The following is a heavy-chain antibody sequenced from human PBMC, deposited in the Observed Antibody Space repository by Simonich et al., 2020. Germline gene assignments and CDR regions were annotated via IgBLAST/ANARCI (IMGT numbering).Heavy chain of an antibody. J-gene: IGHJ4*02. V-gene: IGHV4-59*08. CDR1: GGSISSYY. D-gene: IGHD5-12*01. CDR3: ARHDRWLQFYFDY. CDR2: IYYSGRT. Sequence: QVQLQESGTGLVKPSETLSLTCTVSGGSISSYYWSWIRQPPGKGLELICYIYYSGRTNCNPSLKRRVTISVDTSKNQFSLKLSSVTAADTAVYYCARHDRWLQFYFDYWGQGTLVTVSS.